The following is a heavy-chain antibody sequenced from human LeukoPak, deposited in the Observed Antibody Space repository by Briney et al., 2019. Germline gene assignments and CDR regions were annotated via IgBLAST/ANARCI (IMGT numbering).Heavy chain of an antibody. Sequence: ASVKVSCKASGYTFNNNGISWVRQAPGQGLEWMGWISAYSGDTNYAQKLQGRVTMTTDTSTSTAYMEVRSLRSDDTAVHYCARDGRFGELFDYWGQGTLVTVSS. D-gene: IGHD3-10*01. CDR2: ISAYSGDT. CDR3: ARDGRFGELFDY. CDR1: GYTFNNNG. V-gene: IGHV1-18*01. J-gene: IGHJ4*02.